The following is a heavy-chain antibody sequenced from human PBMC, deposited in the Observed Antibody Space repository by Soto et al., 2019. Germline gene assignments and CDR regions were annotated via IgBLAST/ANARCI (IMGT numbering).Heavy chain of an antibody. D-gene: IGHD2-15*01. CDR1: GFTLSSYA. Sequence: PGGSLRLSCSASGFTLSSYAMHWVRQAPGKGLEYVSAISSNGGSTYYADSVKGRFTISRDNSKNTLYLQMSSLRVEDTAVYYCVKGGRYCSAGSCDYWGQGTLVTVSS. J-gene: IGHJ4*02. V-gene: IGHV3-64D*08. CDR3: VKGGRYCSAGSCDY. CDR2: ISSNGGST.